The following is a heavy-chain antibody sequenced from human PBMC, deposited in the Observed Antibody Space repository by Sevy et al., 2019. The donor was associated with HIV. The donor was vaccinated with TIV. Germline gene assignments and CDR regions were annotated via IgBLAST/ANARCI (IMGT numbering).Heavy chain of an antibody. CDR2: ISYDGSNK. CDR1: GFTFSSYA. V-gene: IGHV3-30-3*01. J-gene: IGHJ4*02. CDR3: ARDQYYDSSGYTYFDY. D-gene: IGHD3-22*01. Sequence: GGSLRLSCAASGFTFSSYAMHWVRQAPGKGLEWVAVISYDGSNKYYEDSVKGRFTISRDNSNNMLHLQMNSLRAEDTVVYYCARDQYYDSSGYTYFDYWGQGTLVTVSS.